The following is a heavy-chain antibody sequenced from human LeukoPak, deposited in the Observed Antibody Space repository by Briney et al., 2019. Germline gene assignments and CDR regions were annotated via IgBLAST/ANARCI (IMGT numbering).Heavy chain of an antibody. CDR2: IKEDGSEK. V-gene: IGHV3-7*01. J-gene: IGHJ4*02. Sequence: GGSLRLSCAASGFSFSSFWLSWVRQAPEKGLEWVANIKEDGSEKYYVDSVKGRFTISRDNAKNSLYLQMNSLRAEDTAVYYCARYYDSSGYYRDYFDYWGQGTLVTVSS. CDR3: ARYYDSSGYYRDYFDY. D-gene: IGHD3-22*01. CDR1: GFSFSSFW.